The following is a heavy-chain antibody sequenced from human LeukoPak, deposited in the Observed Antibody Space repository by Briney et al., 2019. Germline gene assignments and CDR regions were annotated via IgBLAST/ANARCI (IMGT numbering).Heavy chain of an antibody. CDR1: GFTVSNKY. D-gene: IGHD6-13*01. CDR2: IYAGGTT. J-gene: IGHJ3*02. Sequence: GGSLRLSCAASGFTVSNKYMSWVRQAPGKGLEWVSVIYAGGTTYYAGSVMGRFTISRDNSKNTLYLQMNSLRAEDTAVYYCASSLYSSGWSLNSGAFDIWGQGTMVTVSS. V-gene: IGHV3-53*01. CDR3: ASSLYSSGWSLNSGAFDI.